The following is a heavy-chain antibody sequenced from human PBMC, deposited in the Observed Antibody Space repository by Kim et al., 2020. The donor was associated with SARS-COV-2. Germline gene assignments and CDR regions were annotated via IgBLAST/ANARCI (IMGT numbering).Heavy chain of an antibody. CDR3: ARVRTEFYYYGMDV. J-gene: IGHJ6*02. V-gene: IGHV1-69*01. D-gene: IGHD2-2*01. Sequence: AQKFQGRVTITADESTSTAYMELSSLRSEDTAVYYCARVRTEFYYYGMDVWGQGTTVTVSS.